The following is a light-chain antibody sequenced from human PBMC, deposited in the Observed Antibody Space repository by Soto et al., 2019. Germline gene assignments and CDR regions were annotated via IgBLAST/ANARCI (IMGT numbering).Light chain of an antibody. V-gene: IGLV1-47*01. CDR3: ASWDDSLSGFV. CDR2: RSD. CDR1: TSNIGHNY. J-gene: IGLJ1*01. Sequence: QSVLTQPPLASGTPGQRVTISCSGSTSNIGHNYVCWYQQLPGSTPKLLIQRSDQRPSGVPDRFSGSKSGTSASLTIGGLRSEDEADYYCASWDDSLSGFVFGTGTKVTVL.